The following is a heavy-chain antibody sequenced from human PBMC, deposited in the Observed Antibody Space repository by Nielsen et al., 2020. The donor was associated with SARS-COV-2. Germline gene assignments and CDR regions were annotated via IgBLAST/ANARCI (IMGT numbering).Heavy chain of an antibody. J-gene: IGHJ4*02. D-gene: IGHD3-16*01. CDR1: GGTFSSYA. CDR3: AIEVVYDYVWGSY. CDR2: ISAYNGNT. Sequence: VSVKVSCKASGGTFSSYAISWVRQAPGQGLEWMGWISAYNGNTNYAQKLQGRVTMTTDTSTSTAYMELRSLRSDDTAVYYCAIEVVYDYVWGSYWGQGTLVTVSS. V-gene: IGHV1-18*01.